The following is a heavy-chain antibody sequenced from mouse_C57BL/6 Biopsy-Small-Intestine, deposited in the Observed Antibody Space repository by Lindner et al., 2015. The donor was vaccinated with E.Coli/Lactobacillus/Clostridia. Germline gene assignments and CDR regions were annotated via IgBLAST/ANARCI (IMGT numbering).Heavy chain of an antibody. J-gene: IGHJ4*01. D-gene: IGHD1-1*01. V-gene: IGHV2-3*01. CDR3: AREVLPMDY. CDR1: GFSLTSHG. CDR2: IWGDGGT. Sequence: VQLQESGPGLVAPSQSLSITCTVSGFSLTSHGVSWVRRPPGEGLEWLGVIWGDGGTHYHSALISRLSISKDNSKSQVFLKLNSLQTDDTATYYCAREVLPMDYWGQGTSVTVSS.